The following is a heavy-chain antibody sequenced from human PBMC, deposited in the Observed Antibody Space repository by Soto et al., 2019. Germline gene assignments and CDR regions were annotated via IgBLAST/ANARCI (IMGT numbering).Heavy chain of an antibody. CDR1: GGAFGSNNYY. J-gene: IGHJ4*02. CDR2: VSYTGNT. CDR3: ASQIPSRPTTTLCYPYYFPK. Sequence: XATLSLTCTVSGGAFGSNNYYWGWIRQPPGKGLEWIGSVSYTGNTYYNPSLKSRVIISADTSTNQFSLRLRSLTASDTAVYYCASQIPSRPTTTLCYPYYFPKWGQGTLVTVSS. V-gene: IGHV4-39*01. D-gene: IGHD1-1*01.